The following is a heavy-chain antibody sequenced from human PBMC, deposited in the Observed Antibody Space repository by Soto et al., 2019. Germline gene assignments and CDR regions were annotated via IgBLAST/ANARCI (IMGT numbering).Heavy chain of an antibody. CDR3: AKHRLFDGYDLDVDFDY. CDR2: ISGSGGST. V-gene: IGHV3-23*01. Sequence: GGSLRLSCAASGFTFSSYAMSWVRQAPGKGLEWVSAISGSGGSTYYADSVKGRFTISRDNSKNTLYLQMNSLRAEDTAVYYCAKHRLFDGYDLDVDFDYWGQGTLVTVSS. CDR1: GFTFSSYA. D-gene: IGHD5-12*01. J-gene: IGHJ4*02.